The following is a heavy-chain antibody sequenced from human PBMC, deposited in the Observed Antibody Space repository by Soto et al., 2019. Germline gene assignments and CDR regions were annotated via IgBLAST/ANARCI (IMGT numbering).Heavy chain of an antibody. V-gene: IGHV4-34*01. D-gene: IGHD3-9*01. CDR2: INHSGST. Sequence: SETLSLTCAVYGGSFSGYYWSWIRQPPGKGLEWIGEINHSGSTNYNPSLKSRVTISVDTSKNQFSLKLSSVTAADTAVYYCATYDTVDCWGQGTLVTVSS. CDR3: ATYDTVDC. J-gene: IGHJ4*02. CDR1: GGSFSGYY.